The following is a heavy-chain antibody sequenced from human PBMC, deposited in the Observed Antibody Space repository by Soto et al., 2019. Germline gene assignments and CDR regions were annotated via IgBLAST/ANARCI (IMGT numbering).Heavy chain of an antibody. Sequence: GGSLRLSCAASEFTFSNYWMYWVRQAPGKGLVWVSRINSDGSTTSYADSVKGRFTISRDNAKNTLYLQMNSLRVEDTAVYYCARSPSSGWYYFDYWGQGTLVTVPS. CDR1: EFTFSNYW. CDR2: INSDGSTT. CDR3: ARSPSSGWYYFDY. V-gene: IGHV3-74*01. D-gene: IGHD6-19*01. J-gene: IGHJ4*02.